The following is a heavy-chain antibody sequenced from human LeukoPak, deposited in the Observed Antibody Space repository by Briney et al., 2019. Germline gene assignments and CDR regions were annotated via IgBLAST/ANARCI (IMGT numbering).Heavy chain of an antibody. CDR2: IYYSGST. D-gene: IGHD2/OR15-2a*01. CDR3: ARHNEFLIVREGFAY. V-gene: IGHV4-39*01. CDR1: GGSISSSSYY. J-gene: IGHJ4*02. Sequence: PSETLSLTCTVSGGSISSSSYYWGWIRQPPGKGLEWIGSIYYSGSTYYNPSLKSRVTISVDTSKNQFSLKLSSVTAADTAVYYCARHNEFLIVREGFAYWGQGTLVTVSS.